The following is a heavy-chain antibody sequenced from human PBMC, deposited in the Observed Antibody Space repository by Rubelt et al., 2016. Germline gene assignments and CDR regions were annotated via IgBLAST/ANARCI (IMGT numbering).Heavy chain of an antibody. CDR3: ARDQELERHVYYYYGMDV. CDR2: ISAYNGNT. Sequence: VKVSCKASGYTFTSYAMHWVRQAPGQRLEWMGWISAYNGNTNYAQKLQGRVTMTTDTSTSKAYMELRSLRSDDTAVYYCARDQELERHVYYYYGMDVWGQGTTVTVSS. D-gene: IGHD1-1*01. CDR1: GYTFTSYA. V-gene: IGHV1-18*01. J-gene: IGHJ6*02.